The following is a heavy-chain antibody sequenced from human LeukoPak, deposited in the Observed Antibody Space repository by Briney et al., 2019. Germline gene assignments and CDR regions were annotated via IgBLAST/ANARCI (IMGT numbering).Heavy chain of an antibody. V-gene: IGHV3-11*04. Sequence: GGSLRLSCAASGFTFSDYYMSWIRQAPGKGLEWVSYISSSGSTIYYADSVKGRFTISRDNAKNSLYLQMNSLRAEDTAVYYCARELRNIVASREFQHWGQGTLVTVSS. D-gene: IGHD2-21*01. CDR3: ARELRNIVASREFQH. J-gene: IGHJ1*01. CDR2: ISSSGSTI. CDR1: GFTFSDYY.